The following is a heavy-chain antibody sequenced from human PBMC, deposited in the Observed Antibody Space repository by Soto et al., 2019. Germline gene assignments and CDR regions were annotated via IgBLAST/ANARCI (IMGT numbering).Heavy chain of an antibody. V-gene: IGHV1-69*13. CDR2: IIPITDTA. Sequence: ASVKVSCKASGGTFSSETITWVRQAPGQGLEWMGGIIPITDTANYAQNFQGRVTITADESTSTVYMELSSLRSEDTAVYYCATLVPAPIKLFPRLGWFDPWGQGTLVTVSS. CDR1: GGTFSSET. J-gene: IGHJ5*02. CDR3: ATLVPAPIKLFPRLGWFDP. D-gene: IGHD2-2*02.